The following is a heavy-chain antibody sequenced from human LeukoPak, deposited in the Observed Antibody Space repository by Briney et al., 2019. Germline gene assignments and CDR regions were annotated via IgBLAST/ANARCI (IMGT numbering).Heavy chain of an antibody. D-gene: IGHD6-6*01. Sequence: GGSLRLSCAASGFTFSSYSMNWVRQGPGKGLEWVSSISSSSRYIYYADSVKGRFTISRDNAKNSLYLQMNSLRAEDTAVYFCARDLSSSSTAYFHHWGQGTPVTVSS. CDR1: GFTFSSYS. CDR3: ARDLSSSSTAYFHH. J-gene: IGHJ1*01. CDR2: ISSSSRYI. V-gene: IGHV3-21*01.